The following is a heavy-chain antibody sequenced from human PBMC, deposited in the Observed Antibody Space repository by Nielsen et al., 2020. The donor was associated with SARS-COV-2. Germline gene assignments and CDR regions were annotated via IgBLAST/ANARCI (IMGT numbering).Heavy chain of an antibody. CDR2: LYYGGRT. D-gene: IGHD2-2*01. V-gene: IGHV4-39*01. CDR3: ASSLGYCSSTSCYAGMSWFDP. J-gene: IGHJ5*02. Sequence: WIRQPPGQGLEWIGSLYYGGRTYYNPSLKSRVTISVDTSKNQFSLKLSSVTAADTAVYYCASSLGYCSSTSCYAGMSWFDPWGQGTLVTVSS.